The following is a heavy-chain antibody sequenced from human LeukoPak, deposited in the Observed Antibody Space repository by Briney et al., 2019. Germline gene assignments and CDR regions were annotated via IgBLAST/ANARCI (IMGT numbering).Heavy chain of an antibody. J-gene: IGHJ4*02. CDR2: IDWDDDK. D-gene: IGHD4/OR15-4a*01. CDR3: ARVTMVATIDY. Sequence: ESGPALVKPTQTLTLTCTFSGFSLSTSGMRVSWIRQPPGKALEWLARIDWDDDKFYSTPLKTRLTISKDTSKNQVVLTITNMDPVDTATYYRARVTMVATIDYWGQGTLVTVSS. V-gene: IGHV2-70*04. CDR1: GFSLSTSGMR.